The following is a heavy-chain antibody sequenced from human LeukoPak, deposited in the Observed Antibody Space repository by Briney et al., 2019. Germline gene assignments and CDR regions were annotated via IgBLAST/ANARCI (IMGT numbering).Heavy chain of an antibody. CDR3: AKDISIYTTTGAFDI. J-gene: IGHJ3*02. D-gene: IGHD1-1*01. V-gene: IGHV3-9*03. CDR1: GFTFSSYG. CDR2: ISWNSGSI. Sequence: GGSLRLSCAASGFTFSSYGMSWVRQAPGKGLEWVSGISWNSGSIGYADSVKGRFTISRDNAKNSLYLQMNSLRAEDMALYYCAKDISIYTTTGAFDIWGQGTMVTVSS.